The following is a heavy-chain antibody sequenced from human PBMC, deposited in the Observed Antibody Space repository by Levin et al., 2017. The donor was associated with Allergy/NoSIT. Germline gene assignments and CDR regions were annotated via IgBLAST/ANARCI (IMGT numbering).Heavy chain of an antibody. V-gene: IGHV4-59*08. D-gene: IGHD3-3*01. Sequence: SETLSLTCTVSGGSISSYYWSWIRQPPGKGLEWIGYIYYSGSTNYNPSLKSRVTISVDTSKNQFSLKLSSVTAADTAVYYCARHFSFWSGYEGRDAFDIWGQGTMVTVSS. CDR1: GGSISSYY. J-gene: IGHJ3*02. CDR3: ARHFSFWSGYEGRDAFDI. CDR2: IYYSGST.